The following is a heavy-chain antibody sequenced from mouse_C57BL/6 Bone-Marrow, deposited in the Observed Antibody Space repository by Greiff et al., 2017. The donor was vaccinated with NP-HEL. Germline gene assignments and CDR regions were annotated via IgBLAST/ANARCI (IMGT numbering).Heavy chain of an antibody. CDR1: GYTFTSYW. CDR2: IFPGSGST. D-gene: IGHD3-2*02. J-gene: IGHJ3*01. Sequence: QVQLQQPGAELVKPGASVTMSCKASGYTFTSYWITWVKQRPGQGLEWIGDIFPGSGSTNYNEKFKSKATLTVDTSSSTAYMQLSSLTSEDSAVYYCAKAQATFAWFAYWGQGTLVTVSA. CDR3: AKAQATFAWFAY. V-gene: IGHV1-55*01.